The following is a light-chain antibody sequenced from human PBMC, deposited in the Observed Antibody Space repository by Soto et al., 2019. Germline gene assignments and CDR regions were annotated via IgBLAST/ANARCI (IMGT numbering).Light chain of an antibody. Sequence: QSALTQPASVSGSPGQSITISCTGTSSDVGGYNYVSWYQQQAGKAPKLIIHEVSNRPSGVSNRFSGSKSGNTASLTISGLQAEDEADYYCDSYTSSSTLDVFGTGTKVTVL. CDR3: DSYTSSSTLDV. CDR2: EVS. J-gene: IGLJ1*01. CDR1: SSDVGGYNY. V-gene: IGLV2-14*01.